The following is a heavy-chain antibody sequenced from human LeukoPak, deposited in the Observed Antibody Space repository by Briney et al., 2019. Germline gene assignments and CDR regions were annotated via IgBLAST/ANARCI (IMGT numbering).Heavy chain of an antibody. CDR2: IYPGDSDT. CDR3: ARSSYYGDILPFDY. CDR1: XXTXXNXW. Sequence: CKXXXXTXXNXWXGWGRQMPXKGLGCMGIIYPGDSDTRYSPSFQGQVTISADKSISTAYLQWSSLRASDTAMYYCARSSYYGDILPFDYWGQGTLVTVSS. J-gene: IGHJ4*02. V-gene: IGHV5-51*01. D-gene: IGHD3-10*01.